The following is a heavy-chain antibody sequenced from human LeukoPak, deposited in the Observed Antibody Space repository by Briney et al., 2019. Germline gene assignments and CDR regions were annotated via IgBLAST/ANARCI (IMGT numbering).Heavy chain of an antibody. CDR3: AKEGDTALVTGYFDL. J-gene: IGHJ2*01. V-gene: IGHV1-69*01. CDR2: IIPIFGTA. D-gene: IGHD5-18*01. Sequence: SVKVSCKASGGTLGSYVISWVRQAPGQGLEWMGGIIPIFGTAHYAQKFQGRLTITADESTSTVYMEMSSLRSEDTAMYYCAKEGDTALVTGYFDLWGRGTLVTVSA. CDR1: GGTLGSYV.